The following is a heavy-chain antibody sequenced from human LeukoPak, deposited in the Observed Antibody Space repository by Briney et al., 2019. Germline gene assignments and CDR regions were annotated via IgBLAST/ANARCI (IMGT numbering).Heavy chain of an antibody. D-gene: IGHD3-22*01. CDR2: TYSGGST. V-gene: IGHV3-66*01. Sequence: GGSLRLSCAASGFTVSSNYMTWVRQAPGKGLEWVSVTYSGGSTYYADSVKGRFTISRDNSKNTLYLQMNSLRAEDTAVYYCARGIEVGSGYMDVWGKGTTVTISS. J-gene: IGHJ6*03. CDR1: GFTVSSNY. CDR3: ARGIEVGSGYMDV.